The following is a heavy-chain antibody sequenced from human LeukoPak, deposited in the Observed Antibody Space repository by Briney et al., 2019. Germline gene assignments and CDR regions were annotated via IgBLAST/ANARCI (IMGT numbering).Heavy chain of an antibody. V-gene: IGHV1-46*01. D-gene: IGHD6-19*01. J-gene: IGHJ4*02. CDR2: ITPGDRGA. Sequence: ASVKVSCKASGYTFTNYYMHWLRQAPGQGIERMGIITPGDRGATYAQTFQRRVTMTTDTSTSTVYMQLSSLRSVDTAVYYCARVGDSSGWFFDYWGQGTLVTVSS. CDR1: GYTFTNYY. CDR3: ARVGDSSGWFFDY.